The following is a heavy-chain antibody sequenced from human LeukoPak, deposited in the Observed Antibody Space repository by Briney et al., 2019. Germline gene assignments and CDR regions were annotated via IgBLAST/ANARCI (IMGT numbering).Heavy chain of an antibody. Sequence: PSETLSLTCTVSGGSISSYYWSWIRQPPGKGLEWIGYIYYSGSTNYNPSLKSRVTISVDTSKNQFSLKLSSVTAADTAVYYCARGMDWNDFFDYWGQGTLVTVSS. CDR3: ARGMDWNDFFDY. D-gene: IGHD1-1*01. V-gene: IGHV4-59*01. J-gene: IGHJ4*02. CDR1: GGSISSYY. CDR2: IYYSGST.